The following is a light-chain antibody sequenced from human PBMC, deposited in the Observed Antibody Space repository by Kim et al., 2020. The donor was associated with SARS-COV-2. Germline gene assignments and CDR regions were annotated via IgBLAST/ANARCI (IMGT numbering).Light chain of an antibody. CDR3: QQRSNWPPGLT. Sequence: PGERATLSCRASQSVSSYLAWYQQKPGQAPRLLIYDAANRATGIPARFSGSGSGTDFTLTISSLEPEDFAVYYCQQRSNWPPGLTFGGGTKVDIK. CDR2: DAA. CDR1: QSVSSY. J-gene: IGKJ4*01. V-gene: IGKV3-11*01.